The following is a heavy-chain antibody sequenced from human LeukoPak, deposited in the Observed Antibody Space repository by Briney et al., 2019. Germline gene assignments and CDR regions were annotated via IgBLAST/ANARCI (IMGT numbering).Heavy chain of an antibody. CDR2: ISHSGST. V-gene: IGHV4-34*01. CDR1: GGSFSSSY. CDR3: ASGMRVGPNI. J-gene: IGHJ4*02. D-gene: IGHD1-26*01. Sequence: SETLSLTCAVYGGSFSSSYWSWIRQPPGKGLEWIGEISHSGSTKYNPSLKSRVTISVDTSKSQFSLKLSSVTAEDTAVYYCASGMRVGPNIWGQGTLVTVSS.